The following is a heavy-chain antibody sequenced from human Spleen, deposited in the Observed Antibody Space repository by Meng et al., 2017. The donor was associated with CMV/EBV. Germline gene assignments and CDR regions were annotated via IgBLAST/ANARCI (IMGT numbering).Heavy chain of an antibody. Sequence: ASGGTFNNYAISWVRQAPGQGLEWMGGIIPIFDTADYAQNFQGRVTITTDESTSTAYMELSSLRSEDTAMYYCARSKWELLRDCFDYWGQGTLVTVSS. V-gene: IGHV1-69*05. CDR2: IIPIFDTA. CDR3: ARSKWELLRDCFDY. CDR1: GGTFNNYA. J-gene: IGHJ4*02. D-gene: IGHD1-26*01.